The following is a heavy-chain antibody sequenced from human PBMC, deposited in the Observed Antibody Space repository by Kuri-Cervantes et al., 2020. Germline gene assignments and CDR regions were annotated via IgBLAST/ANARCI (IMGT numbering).Heavy chain of an antibody. V-gene: IGHV3-48*01. Sequence: GESLKISCEASGFTFSSYAMAWVRQAPGKGLEWVSYISSSSSTIYYADSVKGRFTISRDNAKNSLYLQMNSLRAEDTAVYYCARAEYYYDSSGPLRYYYYYMDVWGKGTTVTVSS. CDR2: ISSSSSTI. D-gene: IGHD3-22*01. CDR1: GFTFSSYA. CDR3: ARAEYYYDSSGPLRYYYYYMDV. J-gene: IGHJ6*03.